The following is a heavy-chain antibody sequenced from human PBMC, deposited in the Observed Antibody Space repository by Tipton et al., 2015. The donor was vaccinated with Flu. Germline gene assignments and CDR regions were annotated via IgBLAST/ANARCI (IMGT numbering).Heavy chain of an antibody. Sequence: QSGPEVKKPGASMMVSCKASGYTFWRHYIHWVRQAPGQGLEWMGWIDPSSGSTHYAQKFQGRVTMTADTSISTAYMELSSLISDDTATYYCARVVAVPESWGQGTVVTVSS. CDR3: ARVVAVPES. D-gene: IGHD2-21*01. J-gene: IGHJ5*02. CDR1: GYTFWRHY. V-gene: IGHV1-2*02. CDR2: IDPSSGST.